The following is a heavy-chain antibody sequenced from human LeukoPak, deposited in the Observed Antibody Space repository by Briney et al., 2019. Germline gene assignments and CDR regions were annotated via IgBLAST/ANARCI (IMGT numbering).Heavy chain of an antibody. CDR3: ARGRSGADY. Sequence: GGSLRLSCAASGFTFSSYWMSWVRQAPGKGLEWVANIKQDGSEKYYVYSVKGRFTISRDNAKHSLLLQMNSMRAEDTAVYYCARGRSGADYWGQGTLVSVSS. D-gene: IGHD3-3*01. J-gene: IGHJ4*02. CDR1: GFTFSSYW. CDR2: IKQDGSEK. V-gene: IGHV3-7*01.